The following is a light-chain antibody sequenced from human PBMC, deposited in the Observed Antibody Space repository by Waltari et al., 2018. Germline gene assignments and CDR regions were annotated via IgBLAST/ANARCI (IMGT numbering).Light chain of an antibody. V-gene: IGLV2-8*01. CDR3: SSYAGIDNFVV. J-gene: IGLJ2*01. CDR1: SSDIGTYNY. Sequence: QSDLTQPPSASGSPGQSVTISCTGTSSDIGTYNYVSWYQQHEGEAPKLVIHEVNKRPSGVPERFSGSKSGNPASLTVSGLQAEDEADYFCSSYAGIDNFVVFGGGTKLTVL. CDR2: EVN.